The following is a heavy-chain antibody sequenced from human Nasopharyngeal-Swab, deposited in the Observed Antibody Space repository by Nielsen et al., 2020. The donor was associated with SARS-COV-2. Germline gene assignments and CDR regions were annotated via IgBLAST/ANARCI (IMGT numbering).Heavy chain of an antibody. CDR1: GYTFTSSP. Sequence: ASVKVSCKASGYTFTSSPLSWVRQAPGQGLEWMGWINTNTGIPTYAQGFTGRFVMSLDTAVSTAYLQINRLKPEDTAVYYCAREGDTIQYGSGQGGHNWFDPWGQGTLVTVSS. V-gene: IGHV7-4-1*02. D-gene: IGHD3-10*01. CDR3: AREGDTIQYGSGQGGHNWFDP. CDR2: INTNTGIP. J-gene: IGHJ5*02.